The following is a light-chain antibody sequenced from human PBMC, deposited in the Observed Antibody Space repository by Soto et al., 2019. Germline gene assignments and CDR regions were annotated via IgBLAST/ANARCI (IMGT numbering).Light chain of an antibody. J-gene: IGKJ1*01. CDR3: QHYNSYSPA. CDR1: QSINNW. CDR2: EAS. Sequence: DIQRTQSPSTLSASVGDRVTITCRASQSINNWLAWYQQKPGKAPKLLLYEASGLESGVPSRFSGSGSGTEFTLNVSSLQPNDFATYYCQHYNSYSPAFGQGTKVEIK. V-gene: IGKV1-5*03.